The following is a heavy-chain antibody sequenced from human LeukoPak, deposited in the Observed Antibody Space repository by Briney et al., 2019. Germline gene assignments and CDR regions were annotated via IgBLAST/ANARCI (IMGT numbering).Heavy chain of an antibody. V-gene: IGHV1-2*02. Sequence: ASVKVSCKASGYTFTGYYMHWVRQVPGQGLEWMGWINPNSGGTNYAQKFQGRVTMTRDTSISTAYMELSRLRSDDTAVYYCARDKRSGWYFDSLDYWGQGTLVTVSS. J-gene: IGHJ4*02. CDR2: INPNSGGT. D-gene: IGHD6-19*01. CDR1: GYTFTGYY. CDR3: ARDKRSGWYFDSLDY.